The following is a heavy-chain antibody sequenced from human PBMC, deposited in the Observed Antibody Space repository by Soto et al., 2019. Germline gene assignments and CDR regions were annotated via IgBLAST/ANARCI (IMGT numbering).Heavy chain of an antibody. CDR3: ARLTNTVAPRVDI. J-gene: IGHJ3*02. CDR1: GGSISSSNYY. CDR2: IYYSGSS. V-gene: IGHV4-39*01. D-gene: IGHD4-17*01. Sequence: SETLSLTCTVSGGSISSSNYYWGWILHPPGKGLEWIGNIYYSGSSYYSPSLKSRVTISVDTSKNQFSLRLSSVTAADRAVYYCARLTNTVAPRVDIWGQGTMVTVSS.